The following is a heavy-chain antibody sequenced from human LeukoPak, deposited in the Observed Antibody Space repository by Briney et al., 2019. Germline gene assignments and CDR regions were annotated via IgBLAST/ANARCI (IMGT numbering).Heavy chain of an antibody. CDR3: ARVGQLANWFDP. Sequence: SETLSLTCTVSGGSISSGGYYWSWIRQHPGKGLEWIGYIYYSGSTYYSPSLKSRVTISVDTSKNQFSLKLSSVAAADTAVYYCARVGQLANWFDPWGQGTLVTVSS. CDR1: GGSISSGGYY. V-gene: IGHV4-31*03. CDR2: IYYSGST. D-gene: IGHD6-13*01. J-gene: IGHJ5*02.